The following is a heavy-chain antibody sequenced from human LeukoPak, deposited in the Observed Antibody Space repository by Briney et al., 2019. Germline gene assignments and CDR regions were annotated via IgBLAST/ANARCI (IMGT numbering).Heavy chain of an antibody. D-gene: IGHD5-18*01. J-gene: IGHJ4*02. CDR3: AKGGQLWPRNFDY. CDR1: GFTFSNYA. CDR2: ISGSGSST. V-gene: IGHV3-23*01. Sequence: GGSLRLSCAASGFTFSNYAMSWVRQAPGKGLEWVSAISGSGSSTYYADSVKGRFTISRDNSQNTLYLQMNSLRAEDTAVYYCAKGGQLWPRNFDYWGQGTLVTVSS.